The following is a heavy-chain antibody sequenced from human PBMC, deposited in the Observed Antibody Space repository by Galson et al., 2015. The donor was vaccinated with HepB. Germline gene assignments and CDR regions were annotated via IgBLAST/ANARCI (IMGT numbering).Heavy chain of an antibody. CDR1: GFTFSNYA. J-gene: IGHJ6*02. D-gene: IGHD3-10*01. CDR3: ARDITMVRGVMAKPGYYYYGMDV. V-gene: IGHV3-30*04. Sequence: SLRLSCAASGFTFSNYAMHWVRQAPGKGLEWVAVISYDGSNKYYADSVKGRFTISRDNSKNTLYLQMNSLRAEDTAVYYCARDITMVRGVMAKPGYYYYGMDVWGQGTTVTVSS. CDR2: ISYDGSNK.